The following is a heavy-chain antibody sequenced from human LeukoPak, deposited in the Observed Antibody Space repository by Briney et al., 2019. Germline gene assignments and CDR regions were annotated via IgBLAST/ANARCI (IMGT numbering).Heavy chain of an antibody. CDR2: ISSSGSMI. Sequence: GGSLRLSCAASGFTVSSYSMNWVRQVPGKGLEWVSHISSSGSMIWYGESVKGRFTISRDSAKNSLHLQMNSLRAEDTAVYYCARDPESNWGWDLDYWGQGTLVTVSS. CDR1: GFTVSSYS. D-gene: IGHD7-27*01. V-gene: IGHV3-48*01. J-gene: IGHJ4*02. CDR3: ARDPESNWGWDLDY.